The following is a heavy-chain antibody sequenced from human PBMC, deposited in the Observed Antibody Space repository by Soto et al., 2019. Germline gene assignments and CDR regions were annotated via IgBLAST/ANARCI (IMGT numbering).Heavy chain of an antibody. CDR3: ETHGNGDYPFAY. CDR2: IYYSGST. Sequence: PSETLSLTCTVSGGSISSYYWSWIRQPPGKGLEWIGYIYYSGSTNYNPSLKSRVTISVDTSKNQFSLKLSSVTAADTAVYYCETHGNGDYPFAYWGQGTLVPVSA. CDR1: GGSISSYY. V-gene: IGHV4-59*08. J-gene: IGHJ4*02. D-gene: IGHD4-17*01.